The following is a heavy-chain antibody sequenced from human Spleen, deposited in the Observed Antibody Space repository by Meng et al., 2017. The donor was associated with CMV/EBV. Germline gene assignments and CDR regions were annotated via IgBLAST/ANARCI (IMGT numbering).Heavy chain of an antibody. CDR1: GGSISSSSYY. CDR2: IYYSGST. V-gene: IGHV4-39*07. CDR3: ARELRFLEWLRGDWFDP. Sequence: SETLSLTCTVSGGSISSSSYYWGWIRQPPGKGLEWIGSIYYSGSTYYNPSLKSRVTISVDTSKNQFSLKLSSVTAADTAVYYCARELRFLEWLRGDWFDPWGQGTLVTVSS. D-gene: IGHD3-3*01. J-gene: IGHJ5*02.